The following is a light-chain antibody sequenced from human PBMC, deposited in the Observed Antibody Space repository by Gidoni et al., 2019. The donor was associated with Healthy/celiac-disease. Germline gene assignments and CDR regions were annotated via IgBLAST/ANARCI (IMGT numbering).Light chain of an antibody. J-gene: IGKJ2*01. CDR2: DAS. CDR3: QQRSNWPPV. CDR1: QSVSSY. Sequence: EIVLTQSPATLSLSPGERATLYCRASQSVSSYLAWYQQKPGQAPRLLIYDASNRATGIPARFSGSVSGTDFTLTISSLEPEDFAVYYGQQRSNWPPVFXXXTKLEIK. V-gene: IGKV3-11*01.